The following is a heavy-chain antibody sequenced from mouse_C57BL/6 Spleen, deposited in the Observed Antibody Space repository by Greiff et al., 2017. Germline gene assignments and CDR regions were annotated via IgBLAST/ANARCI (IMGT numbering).Heavy chain of an antibody. D-gene: IGHD2-5*01. CDR2: IYPGSGST. V-gene: IGHV1-55*01. Sequence: QVQLKQSGAELVKPGASVKMSCKASGYTFTSYWITWVKQRPGQGLEWIGDIYPGSGSTNYNEKFKSKATLTVDTSSSTAYMQLSSLTSEDSAVYYCAKYYSNFPYAMDYWGQGTSVTVSA. CDR1: GYTFTSYW. CDR3: AKYYSNFPYAMDY. J-gene: IGHJ4*01.